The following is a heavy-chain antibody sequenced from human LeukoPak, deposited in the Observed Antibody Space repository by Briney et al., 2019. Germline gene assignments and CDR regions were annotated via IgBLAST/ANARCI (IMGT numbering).Heavy chain of an antibody. Sequence: ASVKVSCKASGGTFSSYAISWVRQAPGQGLEWMGRIIPILGIANYAQKFQGRVTITADKSTSTAYMELSSLRSEDTAVYYCARVSTGYDSSGYDPYCFGYWGQGTLVTVSS. V-gene: IGHV1-69*04. CDR2: IIPILGIA. CDR3: ARVSTGYDSSGYDPYCFGY. D-gene: IGHD3-22*01. J-gene: IGHJ4*02. CDR1: GGTFSSYA.